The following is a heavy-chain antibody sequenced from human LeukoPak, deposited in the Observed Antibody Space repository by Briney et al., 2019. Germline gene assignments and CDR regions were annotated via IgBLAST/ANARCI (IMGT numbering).Heavy chain of an antibody. J-gene: IGHJ3*02. CDR3: ARDLRSVVVTSNNAFDI. D-gene: IGHD2-21*02. CDR2: FDPEDGET. CDR1: GYTLTELS. Sequence: ASVKVSCKVSGYTLTELSMHWVRQAPGKGLEWMGGFDPEDGETIYAQKFQGRVTMTEDTSTDTAYMELRSLRSDDTAMYYCARDLRSVVVTSNNAFDIWGQGTMVTVSS. V-gene: IGHV1-24*01.